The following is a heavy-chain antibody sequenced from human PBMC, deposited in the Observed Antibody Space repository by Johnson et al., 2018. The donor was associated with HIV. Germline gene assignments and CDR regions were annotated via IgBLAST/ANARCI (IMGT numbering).Heavy chain of an antibody. CDR3: AKEFSVGVSMTFDI. CDR2: IRWNSGNI. V-gene: IGHV3-9*01. Sequence: VQLVESGGGVVQPGRSLRLSCAASGFTFSSYAMHWVRQAPGKGLEWVSGIRWNSGNIGYADSVKGRFTISRDNAKNSLYLQMNSLRAEDTALYYCAKEFSVGVSMTFDIWGQGTMVTVSS. J-gene: IGHJ3*02. D-gene: IGHD3-10*01. CDR1: GFTFSSYA.